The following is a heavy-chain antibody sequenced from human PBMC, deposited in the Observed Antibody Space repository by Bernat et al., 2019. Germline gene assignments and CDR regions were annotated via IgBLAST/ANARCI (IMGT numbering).Heavy chain of an antibody. CDR3: AKPFIVEMATITGADV. CDR2: ISGSGGST. J-gene: IGHJ4*02. V-gene: IGHV3-23*01. Sequence: EVQLLESGGGLVQPGGSLRLSCAASGFTFSSYAMSWVRQAPGKGLEWVSAISGSGGSTYYADSVKVRFTISRDTSKNTLYLQMNSLRAEDTAVYYCAKPFIVEMATITGADVWGQGTLVTVSS. CDR1: GFTFSSYA. D-gene: IGHD5-12*01.